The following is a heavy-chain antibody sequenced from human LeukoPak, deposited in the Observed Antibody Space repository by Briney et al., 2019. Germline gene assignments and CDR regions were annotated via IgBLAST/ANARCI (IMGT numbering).Heavy chain of an antibody. V-gene: IGHV3-7*01. Sequence: AGGSLRLSCAASGFTFSSYWMSWVRQAPGQGLQWVANIKQDGSEKYYVDSVKGRFTISSENAKNSLYLQRNVRRAEETSLYYCARGRLVVVPAAIAFDPWGQGTLVTVSS. J-gene: IGHJ5*02. CDR1: GFTFSSYW. D-gene: IGHD2-2*01. CDR3: ARGRLVVVPAAIAFDP. CDR2: IKQDGSEK.